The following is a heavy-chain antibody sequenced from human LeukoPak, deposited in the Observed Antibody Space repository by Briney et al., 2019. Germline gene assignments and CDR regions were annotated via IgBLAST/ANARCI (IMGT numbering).Heavy chain of an antibody. D-gene: IGHD4-17*01. Sequence: GASVKVSCKASGYTFTGYYMHWVRQAPGQGLEWMGWINPNSGGTNYAQKFQGWVTMTTDTSNSTAYMELSRLTSDDTAVYYCARVLGEDDYGDYYGMDVWGQGTTVTVS. J-gene: IGHJ6*02. CDR2: INPNSGGT. CDR3: ARVLGEDDYGDYYGMDV. CDR1: GYTFTGYY. V-gene: IGHV1-2*04.